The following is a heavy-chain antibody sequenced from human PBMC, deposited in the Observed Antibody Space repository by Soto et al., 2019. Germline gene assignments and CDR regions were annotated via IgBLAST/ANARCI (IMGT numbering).Heavy chain of an antibody. D-gene: IGHD6-6*01. CDR2: ISSNGVGT. Sequence: SLRLSCAASGFTLSGYAMDWVRQAPGKGLEYVSGISSNGVGTYYANSVQGRFTISRDNSKNTAYLQMGSLRPEDMAVYYCARRARPDFYYMDVWGKGTTVTVSS. CDR1: GFTLSGYA. J-gene: IGHJ6*03. V-gene: IGHV3-64*01. CDR3: ARRARPDFYYMDV.